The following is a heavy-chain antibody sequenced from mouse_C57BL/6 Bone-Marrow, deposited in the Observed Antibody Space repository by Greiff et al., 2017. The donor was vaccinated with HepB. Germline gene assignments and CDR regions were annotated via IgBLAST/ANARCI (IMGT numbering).Heavy chain of an antibody. CDR2: IRNKANNHAT. D-gene: IGHD2-12*01. J-gene: IGHJ3*01. Sequence: EVKLMESGGGLVQPGGSMKLSCAASGFTFSDAWMDWVRQSPEKGLEWVAEIRNKANNHATYYAESVKGRFTISRDDSKSSVYLQMNSSRAEDTGIYYCTQASYDGTTNWGQGTLVTVSA. CDR1: GFTFSDAW. CDR3: TQASYDGTTN. V-gene: IGHV6-6*01.